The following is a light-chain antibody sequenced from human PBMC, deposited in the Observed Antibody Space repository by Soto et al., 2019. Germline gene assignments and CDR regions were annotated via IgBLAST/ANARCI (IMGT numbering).Light chain of an antibody. CDR3: QQLNSYPYT. J-gene: IGKJ2*01. CDR2: AAS. V-gene: IGKV1-9*01. Sequence: IQLTQSPSSLSASVGDRVTITCRASQGISGYLAWYQRKPGKAPKLLIYAASTLQSGVPSRFSGSGSGTDFTLTISRLQPEDFATYFCQQLNSYPYTFGQGTKREIK. CDR1: QGISGY.